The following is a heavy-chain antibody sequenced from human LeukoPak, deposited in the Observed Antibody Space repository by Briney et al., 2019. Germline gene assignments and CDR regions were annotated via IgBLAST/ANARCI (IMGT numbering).Heavy chain of an antibody. Sequence: GASVKVSCKASGYTFTSYGISWVGQAPGQGMEWMGWMSAYNCNTNYAQTLQGRVTMTTDTSTSTAYMELRSLKSDDTAVYYCARDAGYDFWSGYADAFDIWGQGTMVTVSS. CDR3: ARDAGYDFWSGYADAFDI. D-gene: IGHD3-3*01. CDR1: GYTFTSYG. CDR2: MSAYNCNT. J-gene: IGHJ3*02. V-gene: IGHV1-18*01.